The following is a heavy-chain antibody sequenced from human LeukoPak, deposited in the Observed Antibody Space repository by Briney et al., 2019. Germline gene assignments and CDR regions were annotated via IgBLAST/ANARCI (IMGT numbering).Heavy chain of an antibody. J-gene: IGHJ4*02. Sequence: GGSLRLSCIASGFAFSNYAMHWVRQPAGEGLEWVSALGTAGDTFYPGSVKGRFSISRDNAKKSLFLQMNSLRVEDTAIYYCARQSTPHGNFDYWGQGTLVTVSS. CDR1: GFAFSNYA. CDR3: ARQSTPHGNFDY. D-gene: IGHD5-24*01. CDR2: LGTAGDT. V-gene: IGHV3-13*01.